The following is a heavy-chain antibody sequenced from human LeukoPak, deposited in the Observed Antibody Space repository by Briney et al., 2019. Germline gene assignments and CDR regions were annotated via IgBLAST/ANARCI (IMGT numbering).Heavy chain of an antibody. V-gene: IGHV4-34*01. Sequence: SETLSLTCAVYGGSFSGYYWSWIRQPPGKGLEWIGEINHSGSTNYNPSLKSRVTISVDTSKNQFSLKLSSVTAADTAVYYCARQELGATDYWGQGTLVTVSS. CDR3: ARQELGATDY. D-gene: IGHD1-26*01. CDR2: INHSGST. J-gene: IGHJ4*02. CDR1: GGSFSGYY.